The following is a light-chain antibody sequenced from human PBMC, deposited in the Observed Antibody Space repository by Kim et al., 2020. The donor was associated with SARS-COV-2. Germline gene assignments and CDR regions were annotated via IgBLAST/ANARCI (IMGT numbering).Light chain of an antibody. Sequence: QAVVTQEPSLTVSPGGTLTLTCASSTGAVTSDNYPNWFQQKPGQAPRTLIYSTNVKLSWTPTHFSGSLLGGKAALTLSGVQPEDEADYYCLLYYGGQGVFGGGTQLTVL. CDR1: TGAVTSDNY. CDR2: STN. J-gene: IGLJ3*02. CDR3: LLYYGGQGV. V-gene: IGLV7-43*01.